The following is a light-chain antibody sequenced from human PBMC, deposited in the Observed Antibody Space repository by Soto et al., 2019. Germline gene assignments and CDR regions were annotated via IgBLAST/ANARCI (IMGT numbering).Light chain of an antibody. CDR3: QQYNNWWT. V-gene: IGKV3-15*01. CDR1: QSVNTN. CDR2: GAS. J-gene: IGKJ1*01. Sequence: EIIMTQSPATLSVSPGERATFSCRASQSVNTNLAWYQQMPGQAPRLLIYGASTRASGIPARFSGSGSGTEFTLTITSLQPEDFAVYYCQQYNNWWTFGQGTRVDIK.